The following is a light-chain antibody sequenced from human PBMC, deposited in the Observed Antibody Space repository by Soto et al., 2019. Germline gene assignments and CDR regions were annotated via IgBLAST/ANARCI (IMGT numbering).Light chain of an antibody. CDR3: CSYTSASTPWV. J-gene: IGLJ3*02. CDR1: GSDVGGYNY. Sequence: QSVLTQPASVSGSPGQSITISCTGTGSDVGGYNYVSWYQQHPGKAPKVMIYDVSNRPSGVSNRFSGSKSGNTASLTISGRQADDEADYYCCSYTSASTPWVFGGGTKVTVL. CDR2: DVS. V-gene: IGLV2-14*01.